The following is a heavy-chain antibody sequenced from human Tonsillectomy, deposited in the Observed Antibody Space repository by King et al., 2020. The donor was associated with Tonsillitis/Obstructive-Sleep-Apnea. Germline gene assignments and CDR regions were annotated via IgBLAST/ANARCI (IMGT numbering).Heavy chain of an antibody. D-gene: IGHD4-17*01. V-gene: IGHV3-30*01. Sequence: VQLVESGGGVVQPGRSLRLSCAASGFTFSSYAMHWVRQAPGKGLEWVAVISYDGSTKYYADSVKGRFTIYRDNSKKTLYLQMNSLRAEDTAVYYCARGTVTTMYAFDIWGQGTMVTVSS. CDR2: ISYDGSTK. CDR3: ARGTVTTMYAFDI. J-gene: IGHJ3*02. CDR1: GFTFSSYA.